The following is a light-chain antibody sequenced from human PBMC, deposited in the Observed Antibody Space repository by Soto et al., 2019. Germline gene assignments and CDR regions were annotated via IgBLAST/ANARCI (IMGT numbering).Light chain of an antibody. V-gene: IGKV3-15*01. CDR1: QSVSSK. CDR2: GAS. Sequence: EIVMTQSPATLSVSPGEGATLSCRASQSVSSKLAWYQQKPGQAPRLLIYGASTRATGIPARFSGSGSGTEFTLTIDNLQHEDSATYYCQQSHSTPPTFGPGTKLEIK. J-gene: IGKJ2*01. CDR3: QQSHSTPPT.